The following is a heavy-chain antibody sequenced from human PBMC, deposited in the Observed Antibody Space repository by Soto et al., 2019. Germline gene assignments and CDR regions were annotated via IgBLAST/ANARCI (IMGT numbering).Heavy chain of an antibody. CDR2: IYYSGST. J-gene: IGHJ4*02. D-gene: IGHD2-2*01. CDR1: GGSISSGGYY. Sequence: QVQLQESGPGLVKPSQTLSLTCTVSGGSISSGGYYWSWIRQHPGKGLEWSGYIYYSGSTYYNPSLKDRVTISLHASKNLFSLKLSSVTAADTAVYYCAGTSQGYFDYWGQGTLVTVSS. CDR3: AGTSQGYFDY. V-gene: IGHV4-31*03.